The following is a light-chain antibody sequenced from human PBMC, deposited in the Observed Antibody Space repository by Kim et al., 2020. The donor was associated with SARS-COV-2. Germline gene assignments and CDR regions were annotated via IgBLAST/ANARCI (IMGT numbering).Light chain of an antibody. J-gene: IGLJ2*01. CDR3: NSRDSNDNVV. CDR1: SLRSYY. CDR2: GKN. Sequence: SSELTQDPAVSVALGQTVRITCQGDSLRSYYATWYQQTPGQAPILVIYGKNNRPSGIPDRFSGSSSGNTASLTITGTQAGDEADYYCNSRDSNDNVVFSGGTKLTVL. V-gene: IGLV3-19*01.